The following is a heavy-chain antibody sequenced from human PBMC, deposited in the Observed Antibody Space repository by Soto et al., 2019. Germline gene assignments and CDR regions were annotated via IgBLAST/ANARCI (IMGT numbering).Heavy chain of an antibody. CDR3: ARRRDYCSGGSCSVPTYELDY. CDR1: GFTFSSYW. CDR2: IKQDGSEK. Sequence: PGGSLRLSCAASGFTFSSYWMSWVRQAPGKGLEWVANIKQDGSEKYYVDSVKGRFTISRDNAKNSLYLQMNSLRAEDTAVYYCARRRDYCSGGSCSVPTYELDYWGQGTLVTVSS. V-gene: IGHV3-7*01. D-gene: IGHD2-15*01. J-gene: IGHJ4*02.